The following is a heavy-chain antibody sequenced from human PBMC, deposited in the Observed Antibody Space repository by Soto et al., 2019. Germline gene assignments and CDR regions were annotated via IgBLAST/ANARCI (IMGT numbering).Heavy chain of an antibody. J-gene: IGHJ6*02. CDR2: IIPMLGTP. Sequence: QVQLVQSGAEVKKPGSSVKVSCKTSGGTFSRFGISWVRQARGQGLEWMGGIIPMLGTPNYAQKFQGRVTITAYVTTNTAVMELSRLRSEETAVYFCARVVSNHVSGPDYYSYGMDVWGQGTAVTVSS. CDR3: ARVVSNHVSGPDYYSYGMDV. V-gene: IGHV1-69*11. CDR1: GGTFSRFG. D-gene: IGHD5-18*01.